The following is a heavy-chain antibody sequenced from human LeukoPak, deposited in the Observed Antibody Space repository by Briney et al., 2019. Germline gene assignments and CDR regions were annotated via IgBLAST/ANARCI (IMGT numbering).Heavy chain of an antibody. J-gene: IGHJ4*02. CDR3: ARGYYDSSGKGGYFLDS. D-gene: IGHD3-22*01. CDR1: GFTLEDYG. V-gene: IGHV3-20*04. CDR2: ICWNGGYI. Sequence: GGALRLSCAASGFTLEDYGMGWVRQGPGKGLGWVSGICWNGGYIGYVDSVKGRFTISRDNAKNSLYLQMNRLRAEDTALYYCARGYYDSSGKGGYFLDSWGQGTLVTVSS.